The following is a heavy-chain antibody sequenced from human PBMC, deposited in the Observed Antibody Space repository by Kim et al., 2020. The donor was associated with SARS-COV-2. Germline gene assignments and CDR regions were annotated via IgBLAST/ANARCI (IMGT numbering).Heavy chain of an antibody. CDR2: IYSFGST. CDR3: VREPLLD. J-gene: IGHJ4*01. D-gene: IGHD2-15*01. Sequence: GGSLRLSCAASGFTVSGKYMSWVRQAPGKGLEWVSVIYSFGSTYYTDSVMGRFTIYRDNSENTLYFQINSLRVEATGVYYCVREPLLDCGQGTLVTVSS. CDR1: GFTVSGKY. V-gene: IGHV3-66*01.